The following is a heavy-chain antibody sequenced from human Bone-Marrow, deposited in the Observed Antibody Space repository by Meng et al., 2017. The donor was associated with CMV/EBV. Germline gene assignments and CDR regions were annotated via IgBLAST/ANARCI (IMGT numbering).Heavy chain of an antibody. CDR1: GGSISSGGYY. Sequence: LRLSCTVSGGSISSGGYYWSWIRQHPGKGLEWIGYIYYSGSTYYNPSLKSRVTISVDTSKNQFSLKLSSVTAADTAVYYCARRLTYYYDSSGYYSNWYFDLWGRGTLVTVSS. V-gene: IGHV4-31*03. J-gene: IGHJ2*01. CDR3: ARRLTYYYDSSGYYSNWYFDL. CDR2: IYYSGST. D-gene: IGHD3-22*01.